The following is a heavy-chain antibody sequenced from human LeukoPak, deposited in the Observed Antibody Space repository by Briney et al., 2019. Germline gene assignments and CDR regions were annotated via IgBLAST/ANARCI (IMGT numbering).Heavy chain of an antibody. D-gene: IGHD1-7*01. CDR2: INHSGST. Sequence: LETLSLTCAVYGGSFSGYYWSWIRQPPGKGLEWIGEINHSGSTNYNPSLKSRVTISVDTSKNQFSLKLSSVTAADTAVYYCARVDWNSKYDAFDIWGQGTMVTVSS. J-gene: IGHJ3*02. V-gene: IGHV4-34*01. CDR3: ARVDWNSKYDAFDI. CDR1: GGSFSGYY.